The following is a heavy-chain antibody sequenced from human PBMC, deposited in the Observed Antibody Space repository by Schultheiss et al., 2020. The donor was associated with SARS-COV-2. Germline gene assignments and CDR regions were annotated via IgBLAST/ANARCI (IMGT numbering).Heavy chain of an antibody. CDR2: ISYDGSNK. V-gene: IGHV3-30*07. CDR1: GFTFSSYA. J-gene: IGHJ4*02. CDR3: AKDPYRGYSSFDY. Sequence: GGSLRLSCAASGFTFSSYAMHWVRQAPGKGLEWVAVISYDGSNKYYADSVKGRFTISRDNSKNTLYLQMNSLRAEDTAVYYCAKDPYRGYSSFDYWGQGTLVTVSS. D-gene: IGHD5-18*01.